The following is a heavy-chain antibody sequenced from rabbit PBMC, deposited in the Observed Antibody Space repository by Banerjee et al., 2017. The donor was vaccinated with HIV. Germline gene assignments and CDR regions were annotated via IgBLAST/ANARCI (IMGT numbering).Heavy chain of an antibody. D-gene: IGHD1-1*01. CDR1: GFSFSGSYW. Sequence: QEQLVESGGGLVKPGGSLTLTCTASGFSFSGSYWICWVRQAPVTGLEWTACINAGSGSALYVSWAKGRFTISKTSPTTVTLQMTSLTVADTATYLCAGSLVDNANLWGQGTLVTVS. J-gene: IGHJ4*01. CDR2: INAGSGSA. V-gene: IGHV1S45*01. CDR3: AGSLVDNANL.